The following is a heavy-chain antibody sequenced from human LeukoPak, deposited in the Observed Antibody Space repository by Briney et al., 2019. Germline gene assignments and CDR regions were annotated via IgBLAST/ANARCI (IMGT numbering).Heavy chain of an antibody. CDR1: GYTFTSYG. J-gene: IGHJ4*02. Sequence: ASVKVSCKASGYTFTSYGISWVRQAPGQGLEWMGIINPSGGSTSYAQKFQGRVTMTRDTSTSTVYMELSSLRSEDTAVYYCARGGRLRIFGVVDRLLKTSYYFDYWGQGTLVTVSS. D-gene: IGHD3-3*01. CDR2: INPSGGST. CDR3: ARGGRLRIFGVVDRLLKTSYYFDY. V-gene: IGHV1-46*01.